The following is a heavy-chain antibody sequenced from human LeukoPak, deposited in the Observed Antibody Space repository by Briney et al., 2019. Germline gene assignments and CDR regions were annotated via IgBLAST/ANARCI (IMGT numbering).Heavy chain of an antibody. CDR3: ARAGVGARFEDY. Sequence: PGGSLRLSCAASGFTFSNYSMNWVRQAPGKGLEWLSYISSTSNPIYYADSVKGRFTISRDDAKNSLYLQMNSLRDEDAAVYYCARAGVGARFEDYWGQGTLVTVSS. D-gene: IGHD1-26*01. J-gene: IGHJ4*02. CDR2: ISSTSNPI. CDR1: GFTFSNYS. V-gene: IGHV3-48*02.